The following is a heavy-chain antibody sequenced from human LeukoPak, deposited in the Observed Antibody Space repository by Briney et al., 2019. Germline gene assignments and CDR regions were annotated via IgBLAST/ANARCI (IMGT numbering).Heavy chain of an antibody. V-gene: IGHV3-9*01. CDR2: ISWNSGSI. J-gene: IGHJ4*02. Sequence: GGSLRLSCAASGFTFDDYAMHWVRQAPGKGLEWVSGISWNSGSIGYADSVKGRFTISRDNAKNSLYLQMNSLRAEDTALYYCAKGASSGWAVFDYWGQGTLVTVSS. CDR1: GFTFDDYA. CDR3: AKGASSGWAVFDY. D-gene: IGHD6-19*01.